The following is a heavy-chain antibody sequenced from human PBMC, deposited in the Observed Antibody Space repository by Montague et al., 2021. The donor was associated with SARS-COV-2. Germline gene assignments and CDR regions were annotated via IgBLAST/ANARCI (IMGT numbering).Heavy chain of an antibody. Sequence: SLRLSCAASGFDFSSKAVNWVRQAPGRGLEWVAVISFDGEYKWYADSVKGRFTISRDNLKNTLKLEMNSLRGDDSGVYFCVRDRLTKIAAAGIFEFWGQGTPVTVSA. CDR2: ISFDGEYK. V-gene: IGHV3-30*04. J-gene: IGHJ4*02. D-gene: IGHD6-13*01. CDR3: VRDRLTKIAAAGIFEF. CDR1: GFDFSSKA.